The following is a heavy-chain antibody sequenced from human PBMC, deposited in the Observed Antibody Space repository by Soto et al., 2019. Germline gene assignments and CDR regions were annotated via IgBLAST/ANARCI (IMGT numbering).Heavy chain of an antibody. CDR1: FGSVTSNSYH. CDR3: ARLVVVAPVFNV. D-gene: IGHD2-15*01. J-gene: IGHJ4*02. Sequence: QLQLQESGPGLVKPSETLSLTCSVSFGSVTSNSYHWGWIRQPPGKGLEWIGSISYTGTTYYSPSLKRRVTISADTSKRQFTLKLDSATAADTAVYYCARLVVVAPVFNVWGQGTLVTVSS. V-gene: IGHV4-39*01. CDR2: ISYTGTT.